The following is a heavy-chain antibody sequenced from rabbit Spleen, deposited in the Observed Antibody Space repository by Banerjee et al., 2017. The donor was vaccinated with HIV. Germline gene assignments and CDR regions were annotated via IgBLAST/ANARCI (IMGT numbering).Heavy chain of an antibody. Sequence: QSLEESGGDLVKPGASLTLTCIASGVSFSGDSYMCWVRQAPGKGLEWIACIYGGSSGRTYYASWAKGRFTISKTSSTTVTLQMTSLTAADTATYFCARDAGTSFSTYGMDLWGQGTLVTVS. J-gene: IGHJ6*01. CDR1: GVSFSGDSY. V-gene: IGHV1S40*01. CDR2: IYGGSSGRT. CDR3: ARDAGTSFSTYGMDL. D-gene: IGHD8-1*01.